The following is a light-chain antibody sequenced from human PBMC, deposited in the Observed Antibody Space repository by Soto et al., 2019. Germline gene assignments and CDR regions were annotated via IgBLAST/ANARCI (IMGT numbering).Light chain of an antibody. CDR3: CSYAGTCTLWV. J-gene: IGLJ3*02. CDR1: SSDVGGYNF. Sequence: QSALTQPRSVSGSPGQSVTISCTGSSSDVGGYNFVSWYQQCPGKAPKLIIYDVTKRPSGVPDRFTGSKSGNTASLTISGLQAEDEADYYCCSYAGTCTLWVFGGGTKVTVL. CDR2: DVT. V-gene: IGLV2-11*01.